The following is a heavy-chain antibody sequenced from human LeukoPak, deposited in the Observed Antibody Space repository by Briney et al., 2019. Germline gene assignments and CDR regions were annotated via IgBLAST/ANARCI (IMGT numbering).Heavy chain of an antibody. CDR2: ISSNGGST. V-gene: IGHV3-64*04. D-gene: IGHD5-18*01. Sequence: GGSLRLSCSASGFTFSSYAMHWVRQAPGKGLEYVSAISSNGGSTYYADSVKGRFTISRDNSKNTLYLQMNSLRAEDTAVYYCAKVDTAVVTPYYFDYWGQGTLVTVSS. J-gene: IGHJ4*02. CDR1: GFTFSSYA. CDR3: AKVDTAVVTPYYFDY.